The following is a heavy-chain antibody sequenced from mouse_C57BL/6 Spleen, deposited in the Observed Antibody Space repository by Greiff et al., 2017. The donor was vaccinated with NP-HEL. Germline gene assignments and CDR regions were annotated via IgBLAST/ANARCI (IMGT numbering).Heavy chain of an antibody. CDR3: ASITTVLAPYYAMDY. CDR2: IYPGDGDT. CDR1: GYAFSSYW. D-gene: IGHD1-1*01. Sequence: QVQLKESGAELVKPGASVKISCKASGYAFSSYWMNWVKQRPGKGLEWIGQIYPGDGDTNYNGKVQGKATLYADKSYSTAYLQLSSLTSEASSFYFCASITTVLAPYYAMDYWGQGTSVTVSS. J-gene: IGHJ4*01. V-gene: IGHV1-80*01.